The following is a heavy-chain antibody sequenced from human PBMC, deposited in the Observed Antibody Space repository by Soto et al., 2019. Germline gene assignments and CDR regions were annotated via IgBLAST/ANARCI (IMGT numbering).Heavy chain of an antibody. CDR2: IYYSGST. V-gene: IGHV4-39*07. CDR1: GGSISSSSYY. D-gene: IGHD4-17*01. J-gene: IGHJ4*02. Sequence: PSETLSLTCTVSGGSISSSSYYWGWIRQPPGKGLEWIGSIYYSGSTYYNPSLKSRVTISVDTSKNQFSLKLRSEDTAVYYCASDYRLRSSTDYFDYWGQGTLVTVSS. CDR3: ASDYRLRSSTDYFDY.